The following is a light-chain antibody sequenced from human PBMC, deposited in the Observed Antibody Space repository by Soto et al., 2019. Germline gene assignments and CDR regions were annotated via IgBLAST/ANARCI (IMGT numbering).Light chain of an antibody. J-gene: IGLJ3*02. CDR1: SSNIGSNA. Sequence: QSVLTQPPSASGTPGQRVTISCSGGSSNIGSNAVAWYQQLPETAPKLLIYTNTQRPSGVPDRFSGSRSGTSASLAISGLQSEDEADYYCAAWDDSLNGGVFGGGTKLTVL. CDR3: AAWDDSLNGGV. V-gene: IGLV1-44*01. CDR2: TNT.